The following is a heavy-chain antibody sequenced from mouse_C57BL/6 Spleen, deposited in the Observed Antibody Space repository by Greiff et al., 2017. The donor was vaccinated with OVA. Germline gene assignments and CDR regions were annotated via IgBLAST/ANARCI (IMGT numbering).Heavy chain of an antibody. J-gene: IGHJ4*01. D-gene: IGHD3-2*02. V-gene: IGHV1-82*01. CDR3: ARTAQADYAMDY. CDR2: IYPGDGDT. Sequence: VKLQESGPALVKPGASVKISCKASGYAFSSSWMNWVKQRPGKGLEWIGRIYPGDGDTNYNGKFKGKATLTADKSSSTAYMQLSSLTSEDSAVYFCARTAQADYAMDYWGQGTSVTVSS. CDR1: GYAFSSSW.